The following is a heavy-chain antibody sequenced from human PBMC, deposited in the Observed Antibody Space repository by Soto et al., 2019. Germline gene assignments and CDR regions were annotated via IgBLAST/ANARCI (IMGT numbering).Heavy chain of an antibody. J-gene: IGHJ6*02. CDR1: GFTFSRSD. Sequence: QLVASGGGLVQAGGSLRLSCSASGFTFSRSDLHWVRQAPGKGLEWVGRVRSKIHNYATSFADSVRGRFTISRNDSDNTVSLEMSGLKSEDTALYYCSRHEEGRRMVFYGMDVWGQGTTVTVSS. V-gene: IGHV3-73*02. CDR2: VRSKIHNYAT. D-gene: IGHD2-8*01. CDR3: SRHEEGRRMVFYGMDV.